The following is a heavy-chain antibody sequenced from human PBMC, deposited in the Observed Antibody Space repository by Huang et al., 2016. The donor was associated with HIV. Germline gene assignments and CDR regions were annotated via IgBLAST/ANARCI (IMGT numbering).Heavy chain of an antibody. D-gene: IGHD6-19*01. CDR3: AREKAADSAWYGVYYFDY. CDR2: INHIGKT. Sequence: QVQLRQWGAGLVKSSETLSLTCAVYGGSFSGYYWTWIRQSPGKGLEWIGEINHIGKTNYQPSLKSRVTISKYTAKNQFSLQLTSVSAADTGVYFCAREKAADSAWYGVYYFDYWGEGALVTVTS. CDR1: GGSFSGYY. J-gene: IGHJ4*02. V-gene: IGHV4-34*01.